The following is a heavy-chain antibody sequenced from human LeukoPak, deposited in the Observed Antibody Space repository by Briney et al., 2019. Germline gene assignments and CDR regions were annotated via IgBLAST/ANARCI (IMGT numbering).Heavy chain of an antibody. Sequence: ASVKVSCTASGYTFTSYDINWVRQATGQGLEWMGWMNPNSGNTGYAQKFQGRVTMTRNTSISTAYMELSSLRSEDTAVYYCARTRITIFGVVIKHYYYYYMDVWGKGTTVTVSS. V-gene: IGHV1-8*01. D-gene: IGHD3-3*01. CDR2: MNPNSGNT. CDR1: GYTFTSYD. J-gene: IGHJ6*03. CDR3: ARTRITIFGVVIKHYYYYYMDV.